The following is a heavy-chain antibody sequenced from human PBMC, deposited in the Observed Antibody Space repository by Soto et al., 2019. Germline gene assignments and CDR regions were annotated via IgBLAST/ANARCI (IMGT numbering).Heavy chain of an antibody. CDR2: ISYDGNTK. D-gene: IGHD2-21*01. CDR3: AREENGGEDGSYYFDS. CDR1: GFIFNRYA. Sequence: QVRLVQSGGGVVQPGRSLRLSCAASGFIFNRYAMNWVRQAPGKGLEWMAVISYDGNTKYYADSVKGRFTISRDNSRNTLYMEMKSLRADDTAVYYCAREENGGEDGSYYFDSWGQGTPVTVSA. J-gene: IGHJ4*02. V-gene: IGHV3-30-3*01.